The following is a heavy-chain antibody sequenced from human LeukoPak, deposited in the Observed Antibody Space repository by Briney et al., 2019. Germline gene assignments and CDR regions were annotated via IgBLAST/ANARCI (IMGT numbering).Heavy chain of an antibody. V-gene: IGHV3-30*02. J-gene: IGHJ4*02. CDR3: AKDQYSGYDPVDY. Sequence: TGGSLRLSCAASGFTFSDYGMHWVRQVPGKGLEWVAFIRYDGSNKYYADSVKGRFTISRDNSKNTLYLQMNSLRAEDTAVYYCAKDQYSGYDPVDYWGQGTLVTVSS. CDR2: IRYDGSNK. CDR1: GFTFSDYG. D-gene: IGHD5-12*01.